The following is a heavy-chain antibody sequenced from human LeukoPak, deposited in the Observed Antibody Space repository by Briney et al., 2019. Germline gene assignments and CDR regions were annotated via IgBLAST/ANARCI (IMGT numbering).Heavy chain of an antibody. D-gene: IGHD6-13*01. CDR2: ISDNGSNK. V-gene: IGHV3-30*18. Sequence: PGGSLRLSCAASGFTFSTYGMHWVRQAPGKGPEWVAVISDNGSNKYYADSVKGRFTISRDNSINTLYLQMNSLRAEDTAVYFCVNSYSSSRRGAFDIWGRGTMVIVSS. J-gene: IGHJ3*02. CDR1: GFTFSTYG. CDR3: VNSYSSSRRGAFDI.